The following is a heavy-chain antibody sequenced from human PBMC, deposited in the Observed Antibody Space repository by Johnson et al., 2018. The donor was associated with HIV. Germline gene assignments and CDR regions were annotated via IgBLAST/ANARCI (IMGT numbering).Heavy chain of an antibody. V-gene: IGHV3-30*03. J-gene: IGHJ3*02. CDR1: GFTFSSYG. CDR2: ISYDGSNK. Sequence: VQLVESGGGVVQPGRSLRLSCAASGFTFSSYGMHWVRQAPGKGLEWVAVISYDGSNKYYADSVKGRFTISRDNSKNTLYLQMNSLRAEDTALYYCARDSMVQGVMWAFDIWGQGTMVTASS. D-gene: IGHD3-10*01. CDR3: ARDSMVQGVMWAFDI.